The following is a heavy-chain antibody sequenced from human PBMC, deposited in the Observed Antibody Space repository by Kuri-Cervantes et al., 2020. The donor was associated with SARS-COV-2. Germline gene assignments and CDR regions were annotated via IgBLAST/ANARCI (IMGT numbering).Heavy chain of an antibody. V-gene: IGHV1-46*01. Sequence: ASVKVSCKASGGTFGSYAISWVRQAPGQGLEWMGIINPSGGSTSYAQKFQGRVTMTRDTSTSTVYMELSSLRSEDTAAYYCARSGYDRAGYFDYWGQGTLVTVSS. D-gene: IGHD5-12*01. CDR3: ARSGYDRAGYFDY. J-gene: IGHJ4*02. CDR2: INPSGGST. CDR1: GGTFGSYA.